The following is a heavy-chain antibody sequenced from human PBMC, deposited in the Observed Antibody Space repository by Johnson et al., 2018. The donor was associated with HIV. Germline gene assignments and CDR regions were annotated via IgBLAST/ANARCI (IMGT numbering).Heavy chain of an antibody. CDR1: GFTFSTNW. Sequence: QLVESGGDLVQPGGSLRLSCVGSGFTFSTNWMHWVRQAPGKGLVWVSRINSDGSSTSYADSVKGRFTISRDNAKNTLYLQMNSLRAEDTAVYYCAKCPSVSTCDAFDIWGQGTMVTVSS. CDR3: AKCPSVSTCDAFDI. J-gene: IGHJ3*02. CDR2: INSDGSST. D-gene: IGHD6-13*01. V-gene: IGHV3-74*01.